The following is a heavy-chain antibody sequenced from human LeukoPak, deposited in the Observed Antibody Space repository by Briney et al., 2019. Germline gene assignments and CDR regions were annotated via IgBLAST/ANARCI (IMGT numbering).Heavy chain of an antibody. CDR2: IWYDGSNK. V-gene: IGHV3-33*01. Sequence: AGGSLRLSCAASGFTSSSYGMHWVRQAPGKGLEWVAVIWYDGSNKYYADSVKGRFTISRDNPKNTLYLQMNSLRAEDTAVYYCARAERYSSSLDYWGQGTLVTVSS. D-gene: IGHD6-13*01. CDR3: ARAERYSSSLDY. J-gene: IGHJ4*02. CDR1: GFTSSSYG.